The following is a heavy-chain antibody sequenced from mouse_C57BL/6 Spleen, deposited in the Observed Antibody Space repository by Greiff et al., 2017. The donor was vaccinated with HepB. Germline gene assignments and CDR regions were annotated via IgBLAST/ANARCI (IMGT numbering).Heavy chain of an antibody. V-gene: IGHV1-4*01. CDR3: AREGYAMDY. CDR1: GYTFTSYT. Sequence: QVQLKESGAELARPGASVKMSCKASGYTFTSYTMHWVKQRPGQGLEWIGYINPSSGYTKYNQKFKDKATLTADKSSSTAYMQLSSLTSEDSAVYYCAREGYAMDYWGQGTSVTVSS. J-gene: IGHJ4*01. CDR2: INPSSGYT.